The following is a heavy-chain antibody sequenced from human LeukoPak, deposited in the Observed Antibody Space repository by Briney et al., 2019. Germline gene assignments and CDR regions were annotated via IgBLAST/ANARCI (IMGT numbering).Heavy chain of an antibody. Sequence: PGGSLRLSCAASGFTVSSNYMSWVRQAPGKGLEWVSTISSSGDTTYYADSVKGRFTISRDNSKNTLYLQMHSLRAEDTAVYYCARESMIVVVRYAFDIWGQGTMVAVSS. CDR3: ARESMIVVVRYAFDI. J-gene: IGHJ3*02. D-gene: IGHD3-22*01. CDR2: ISSSGDTT. CDR1: GFTVSSNY. V-gene: IGHV3-53*01.